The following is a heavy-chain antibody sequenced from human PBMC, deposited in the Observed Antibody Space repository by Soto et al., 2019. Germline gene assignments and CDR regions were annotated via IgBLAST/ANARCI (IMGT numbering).Heavy chain of an antibody. D-gene: IGHD4-17*01. CDR1: GGSINYSY. CDR3: ARVNYGDYYYGMDV. CDR2: ISYTGSA. Sequence: SETLSLTCTVSGGSINYSYWTWIRQPPGKGLEWIGYISYTGSANYNASLKSRLTISVDTSKNQFSLKLSSVTAADTALYYCARVNYGDYYYGMDVWGQGTTVTVSS. J-gene: IGHJ6*02. V-gene: IGHV4-59*01.